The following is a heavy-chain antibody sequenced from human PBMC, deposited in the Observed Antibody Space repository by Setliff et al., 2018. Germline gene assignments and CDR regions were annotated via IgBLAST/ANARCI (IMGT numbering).Heavy chain of an antibody. Sequence: KPSETLSLTCTVSGGSTSYYYWSWIRQPPGKGLELIGYIHTSGTTNYNPSLKSRVTVSVDTSKNQFSLRLNSVTAADTAVYYCARVAYYHDSSGYYYDPNWYFDLWGRGTLVTVSS. V-gene: IGHV4-4*08. D-gene: IGHD3-22*01. CDR1: GGSTSYYY. J-gene: IGHJ2*01. CDR2: IHTSGTT. CDR3: ARVAYYHDSSGYYYDPNWYFDL.